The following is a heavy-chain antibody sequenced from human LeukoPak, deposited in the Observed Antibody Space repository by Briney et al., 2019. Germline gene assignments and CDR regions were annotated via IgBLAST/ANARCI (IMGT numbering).Heavy chain of an antibody. J-gene: IGHJ3*02. CDR1: GFTFSSYW. CDR3: AAERWLQLGDAFDI. V-gene: IGHV3-7*01. D-gene: IGHD5-24*01. Sequence: GGSLRLSCAASGFTFSSYWMSWVRQAPGKGLEWVANIKQDGSEKYYVDSVKGRFTISSDNAKNSLYLQMNSLRAEDTAVYYCAAERWLQLGDAFDIWGQGTMVTVSS. CDR2: IKQDGSEK.